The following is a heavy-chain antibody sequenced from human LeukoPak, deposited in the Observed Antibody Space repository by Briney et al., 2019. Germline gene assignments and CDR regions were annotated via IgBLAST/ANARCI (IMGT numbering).Heavy chain of an antibody. D-gene: IGHD3-10*01. Sequence: ASVKVSCKASGYTFTSYDINWVRQATGQGLEWMGWISAYNGNTNYAQKLQGRVTMTTDTSTSTAYMELRSLRSDDTAVYYCARDVRSGGYYGSGSYYFPWGQGTLVTVSS. J-gene: IGHJ5*02. CDR1: GYTFTSYD. CDR2: ISAYNGNT. CDR3: ARDVRSGGYYGSGSYYFP. V-gene: IGHV1-18*01.